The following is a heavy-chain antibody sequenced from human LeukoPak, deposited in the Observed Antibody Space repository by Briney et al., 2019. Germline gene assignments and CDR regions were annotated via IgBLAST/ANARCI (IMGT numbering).Heavy chain of an antibody. V-gene: IGHV1-24*01. Sequence: ASVKVSCKVSGYTLTELSMHWVRQAPGKGLEWMGGLDPEDGETIYAQKFQGRVTMTEDTSTDTAYMELSSLRSEDTAMYYCATDGRAYYYGSGSRGGMDVWGKGTTVTVPS. CDR1: GYTLTELS. CDR3: ATDGRAYYYGSGSRGGMDV. CDR2: LDPEDGET. D-gene: IGHD3-10*01. J-gene: IGHJ6*04.